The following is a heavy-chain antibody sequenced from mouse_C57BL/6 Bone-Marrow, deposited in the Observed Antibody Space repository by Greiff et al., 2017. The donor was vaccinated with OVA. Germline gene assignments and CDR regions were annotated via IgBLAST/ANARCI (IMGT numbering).Heavy chain of an antibody. V-gene: IGHV1-61*01. CDR1: GYTFTSYW. Sequence: QVQLQQSGAELVRPGSSVKLSCKASGYTFTSYWMDWVKQRPGQGLEWIGNIYPSDSETHYNQKFKDKATLTVDKSSSTAYMQLSSLTSEDSAVYYCARGALWSLLREFDYWGQGTTLTVSS. J-gene: IGHJ2*01. CDR2: IYPSDSET. CDR3: ARGALWSLLREFDY. D-gene: IGHD2-1*01.